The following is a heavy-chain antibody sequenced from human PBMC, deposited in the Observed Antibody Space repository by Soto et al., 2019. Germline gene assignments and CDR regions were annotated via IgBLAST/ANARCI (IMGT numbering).Heavy chain of an antibody. Sequence: GASVKVSCKASGYTFTSYGISWVRQAPGQGLEWMGWISAYNSNTNYAQKLQGRVTMTTDTSTSTAYMELRSLRSDDTAVYYCARDGVWCSGGSCSFFWGQGTLVTVSS. CDR3: ARDGVWCSGGSCSFF. D-gene: IGHD2-15*01. CDR1: GYTFTSYG. CDR2: ISAYNSNT. V-gene: IGHV1-18*01. J-gene: IGHJ4*02.